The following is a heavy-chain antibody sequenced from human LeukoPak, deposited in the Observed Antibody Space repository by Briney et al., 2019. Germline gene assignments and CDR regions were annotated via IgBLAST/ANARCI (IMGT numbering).Heavy chain of an antibody. CDR2: INWNGVST. D-gene: IGHD3-3*02. Sequence: PGGSLRLSCAASGFTFNKAWMTWVRQAPGKGLEWVSAINWNGVSTNYAASVKGRFTISRDNADNSLYLQMNSLREEDTAFYFCARDHFAGACDSWGQGTLVTVSS. CDR1: GFTFNKAW. J-gene: IGHJ4*02. CDR3: ARDHFAGACDS. V-gene: IGHV3-20*04.